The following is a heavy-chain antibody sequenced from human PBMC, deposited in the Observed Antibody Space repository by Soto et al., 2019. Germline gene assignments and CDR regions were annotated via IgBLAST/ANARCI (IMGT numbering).Heavy chain of an antibody. CDR2: IIPIFGTA. V-gene: IGHV1-69*12. J-gene: IGHJ4*02. D-gene: IGHD2-15*01. CDR3: ARDAKLLTSDCSGGSRYSL. CDR1: GGTFSSYA. Sequence: QVQLVQSGAEVKKPGSSVKVSCKASGGTFSSYAISWVRQAPGQGLEWMGGIIPIFGTANYAQKFQGRVTITADESTSTAYMELRSLRSDDTAVYYGARDAKLLTSDCSGGSRYSLWGQGTLFTVSS.